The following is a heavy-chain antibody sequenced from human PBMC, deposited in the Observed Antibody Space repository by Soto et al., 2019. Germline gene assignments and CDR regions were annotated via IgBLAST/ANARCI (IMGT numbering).Heavy chain of an antibody. CDR2: IHHSGST. D-gene: IGHD1-26*01. CDR1: GGSISSGQNF. CDR3: ARDTGTYPYYFDS. V-gene: IGHV4-30-4*08. J-gene: IGHJ4*02. Sequence: QVQLQESGPGLVKPSQTLSLTCTVSGGSISSGQNFWNWIRQSPGKGLEWIGYIHHSGSTYYSPSLKRRLTISADTSKNQISLKLNSVTAADTAVYYCARDTGTYPYYFDSWGQGTLVTVSP.